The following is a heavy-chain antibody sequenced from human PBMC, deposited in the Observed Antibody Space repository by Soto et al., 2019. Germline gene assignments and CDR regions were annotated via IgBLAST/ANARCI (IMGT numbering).Heavy chain of an antibody. J-gene: IGHJ5*02. Sequence: GSVKVSCKASGYTFTSYAMHWVRQAPGQRLEWMGWINAGNGNTKYSQKFQGRVTITRDTSASTAYMELSSLRSEDTAVYYCARGYCSGGRCYYGMHWFDPWGQGTLVTVSS. D-gene: IGHD2-15*01. V-gene: IGHV1-3*01. CDR2: INAGNGNT. CDR1: GYTFTSYA. CDR3: ARGYCSGGRCYYGMHWFDP.